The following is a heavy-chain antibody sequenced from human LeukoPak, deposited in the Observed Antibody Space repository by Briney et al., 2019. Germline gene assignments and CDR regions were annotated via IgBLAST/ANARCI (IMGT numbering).Heavy chain of an antibody. CDR1: GFTFSSYW. V-gene: IGHV3-7*01. D-gene: IGHD6-13*01. Sequence: GGSLRLSCAASGFTFSSYWMSWVRQAPGKGLEWVANIKQDGSEKYYVHSVKGRFTISRDNAKNSLYLQMNSLRAEDTAVYYCARGTRLSSSSWYYGMDIWGQGTTVTVSS. CDR3: ARGTRLSSSSWYYGMDI. J-gene: IGHJ6*02. CDR2: IKQDGSEK.